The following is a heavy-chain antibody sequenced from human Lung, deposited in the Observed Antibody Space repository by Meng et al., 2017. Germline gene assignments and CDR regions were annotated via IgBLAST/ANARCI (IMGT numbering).Heavy chain of an antibody. J-gene: IGHJ4*02. V-gene: IGHV4-34*01. Sequence: QVQPQQWGAGLLKPSETLSLTCVVSCGSFSDYYWSWIRQPPGKGLEWIGEINHSGSTNYNPSLESRATISVDTSQNNLSLKLSSVTAADSAVYYCARGPTTMAHDFDYWGQGTLVTVSS. D-gene: IGHD4-11*01. CDR2: INHSGST. CDR3: ARGPTTMAHDFDY. CDR1: CGSFSDYY.